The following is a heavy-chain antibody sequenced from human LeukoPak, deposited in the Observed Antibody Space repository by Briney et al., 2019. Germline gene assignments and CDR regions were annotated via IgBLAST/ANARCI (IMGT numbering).Heavy chain of an antibody. V-gene: IGHV3-30-3*01. Sequence: GGSLRLSCAASGFTFSSYAMHWVRQAPGKGLEWVAVISYDGSDKHYADPVKGRFTISRDNSKNTLYLQMNSLRAEDTAVYYCARDGYNYYGMDVWGQGTTVTVSS. CDR2: ISYDGSDK. CDR1: GFTFSSYA. J-gene: IGHJ6*02. CDR3: ARDGYNYYGMDV.